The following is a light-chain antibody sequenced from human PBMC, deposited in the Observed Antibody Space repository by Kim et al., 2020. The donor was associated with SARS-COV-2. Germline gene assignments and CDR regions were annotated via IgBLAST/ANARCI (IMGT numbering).Light chain of an antibody. V-gene: IGLV3-1*01. Sequence: GSPGRTARITSSGEKWGDKGACWYQQRAGQSPVLVMYQDSKRPSGIPERFSGSNSGNTATLTISGTQAMDEADYYCQAWDSSTVVFGGGTQLTVL. CDR1: KWGDKG. CDR2: QDS. CDR3: QAWDSSTVV. J-gene: IGLJ2*01.